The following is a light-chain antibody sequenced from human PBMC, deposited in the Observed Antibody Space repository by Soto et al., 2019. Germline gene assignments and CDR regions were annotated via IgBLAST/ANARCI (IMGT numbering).Light chain of an antibody. CDR1: QSIGNY. CDR3: QQRSSWSCP. CDR2: ATS. Sequence: VLKQSPATLSLSPGEGATLSCRASQSIGNYLAWYQQKPGQATRLLIYATSNRATGIPARLSGSGSGTDFTPTNSSLEPEDFAVYYCQQRSSWSCPFGPGPNVH. J-gene: IGKJ3*01. V-gene: IGKV3-11*01.